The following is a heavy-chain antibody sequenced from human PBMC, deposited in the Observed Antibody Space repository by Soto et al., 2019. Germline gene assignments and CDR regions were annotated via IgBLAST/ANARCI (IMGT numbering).Heavy chain of an antibody. CDR2: ISYSGGST. CDR3: AKGLHYGGNSDYFQH. Sequence: EVQLLESGGGVVQPGGSLRLSCAASGFTFSSYGMSWVRQAPGKGLEWVSVISYSGGSTYYADSVNGRFTISRANSKNTLYLQMNSLRAEDTAVYYCAKGLHYGGNSDYFQHWGQGTLVTVSS. D-gene: IGHD4-17*01. J-gene: IGHJ1*01. V-gene: IGHV3-23*01. CDR1: GFTFSSYG.